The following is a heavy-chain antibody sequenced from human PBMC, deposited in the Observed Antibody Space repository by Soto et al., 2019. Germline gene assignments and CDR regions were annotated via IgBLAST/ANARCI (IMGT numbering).Heavy chain of an antibody. D-gene: IGHD2-2*01. CDR2: IYSGGST. Sequence: GGSLRLSCAASGFTVSSNYMSWVRQAPGKGLEWVSVIYSGGSTYYADSVKGRFTISRDNSKNTLYFQMNSLRTEDTAVYYCARDTPYIVVVPAATTDYYYMDVWGKGTTVTVSS. J-gene: IGHJ6*03. CDR3: ARDTPYIVVVPAATTDYYYMDV. V-gene: IGHV3-66*01. CDR1: GFTVSSNY.